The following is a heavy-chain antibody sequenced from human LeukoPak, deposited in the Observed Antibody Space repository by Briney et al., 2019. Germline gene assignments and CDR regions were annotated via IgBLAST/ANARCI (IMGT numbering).Heavy chain of an antibody. V-gene: IGHV3-23*01. CDR1: GFTFSSYA. J-gene: IGHJ1*01. Sequence: PGGSLRLSCAASGFTFSSYAMSWVRQAPGKGLEWVSAISGSGGSTYYADSVKGRFTISRDNSKNTLYLQMNSLRAEDTAVYYCAKGGRGELHNPPEYFQHWGQGTLVTVSS. D-gene: IGHD3-10*01. CDR2: ISGSGGST. CDR3: AKGGRGELHNPPEYFQH.